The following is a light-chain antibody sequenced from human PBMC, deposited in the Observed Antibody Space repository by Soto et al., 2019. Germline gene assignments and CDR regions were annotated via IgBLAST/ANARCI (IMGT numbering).Light chain of an antibody. CDR3: CLYIGATTYV. CDR1: RRDVGGYDY. CDR2: EVS. Sequence: QSALTQPASVSGSPGQSITISCTGTRRDVGGYDYVSWYQQRPGKAPRLLIYEVSNRPSGVSSRFSGSTSVNSASLTISGLQADDEADYYCCLYIGATTYVFGTGTKVTVL. J-gene: IGLJ1*01. V-gene: IGLV2-14*01.